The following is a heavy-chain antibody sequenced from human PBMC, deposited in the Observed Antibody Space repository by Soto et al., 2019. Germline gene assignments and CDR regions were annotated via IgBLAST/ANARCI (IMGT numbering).Heavy chain of an antibody. D-gene: IGHD3-16*02. J-gene: IGHJ4*02. V-gene: IGHV3-23*01. Sequence: PVGSLRLSCEGAGFTFNNYAMYWVRQAPGKGLEWVGGIIGSGGSTYLADSVRGRFTISRDNSKNTLSLQMNSLTVEDTAVYYCVKAPDDNDYVWGTYLDYWGQGTLVTVSS. CDR3: VKAPDDNDYVWGTYLDY. CDR2: IIGSGGST. CDR1: GFTFNNYA.